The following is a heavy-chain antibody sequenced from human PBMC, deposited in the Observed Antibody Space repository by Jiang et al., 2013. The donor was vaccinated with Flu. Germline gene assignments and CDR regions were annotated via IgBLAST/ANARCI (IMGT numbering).Heavy chain of an antibody. CDR3: ARDSSSEAYPLLLYYFDL. J-gene: IGHJ2*01. Sequence: WMEGVIPMFATTNYAQTFKGRVTITADESASTVFLELSSLRSGDTAVYYCARDSSSEAYPLLLYYFDLWGRGTLVTVSS. CDR2: VIPMFATT. D-gene: IGHD2-15*01. V-gene: IGHV1-69*01.